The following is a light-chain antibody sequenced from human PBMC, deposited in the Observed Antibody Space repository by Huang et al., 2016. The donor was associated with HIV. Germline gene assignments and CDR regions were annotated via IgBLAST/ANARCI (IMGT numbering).Light chain of an antibody. Sequence: AIQLTQSPSSLSASVGDRVTITCRASQGISSALAWYQQKPGKAPKLLIYDASSLESGVPSRFSGSGSGTDFTLTISCLQPEDFATYYCQQFNNYLTFGQGTRLEIK. V-gene: IGKV1D-13*01. J-gene: IGKJ5*01. CDR3: QQFNNYLT. CDR1: QGISSA. CDR2: DAS.